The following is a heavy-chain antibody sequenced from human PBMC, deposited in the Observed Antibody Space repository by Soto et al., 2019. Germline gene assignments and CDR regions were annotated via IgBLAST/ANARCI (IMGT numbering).Heavy chain of an antibody. J-gene: IGHJ6*02. Sequence: GSLRLSCAASGFTVTSHAMSWVRQAPGKGLEWVSSISGSGDGTYYGDSVKGRFTISRDSSSSILYLEMKNLRGEDTAVYFCTRSRRSILMVYGFGGMDVWGQGTTVTVSS. CDR1: GFTVTSHA. CDR2: ISGSGDGT. D-gene: IGHD2-8*01. V-gene: IGHV3-23*01. CDR3: TRSRRSILMVYGFGGMDV.